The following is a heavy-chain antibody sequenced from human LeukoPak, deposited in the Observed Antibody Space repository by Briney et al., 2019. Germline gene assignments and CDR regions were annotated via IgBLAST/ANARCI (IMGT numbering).Heavy chain of an antibody. J-gene: IGHJ4*02. Sequence: SETLSLTCAVYGGSFSGYYWSWIRQPPGKGLEWIGEINHSGSTNYNPSLKSLVTISVDTSKNQFSLKLSSVTAADTAVYYCARGYIRGIQLWLQYYFDYWGQGTLVTVSS. CDR2: INHSGST. CDR3: ARGYIRGIQLWLQYYFDY. V-gene: IGHV4-34*01. CDR1: GGSFSGYY. D-gene: IGHD5-18*01.